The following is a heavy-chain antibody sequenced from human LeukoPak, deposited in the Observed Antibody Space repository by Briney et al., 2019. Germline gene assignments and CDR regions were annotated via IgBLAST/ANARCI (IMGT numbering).Heavy chain of an antibody. CDR3: TRLGIAPRDFDY. CDR1: GFTFSDHY. J-gene: IGHJ4*02. CDR2: SRDKGNRYTT. V-gene: IGHV3-72*01. Sequence: GGSLRLSCAASGFTFSDHYIDWVRQAPGKGLEWVGRSRDKGNRYTTAYAASVRGRFTISRDDSKNSLYLQMNSLNIEDTAVYYCTRLGIAPRDFDYWGQGTLVTVSS. D-gene: IGHD6-6*01.